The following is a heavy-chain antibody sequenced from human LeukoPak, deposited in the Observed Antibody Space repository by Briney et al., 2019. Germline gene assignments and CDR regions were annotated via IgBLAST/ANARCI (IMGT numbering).Heavy chain of an antibody. J-gene: IGHJ4*02. Sequence: GGSLRLSCAASGPTFSSYWMSWVLQAPGKGLEWVANIKQDVSEKYYVDSVKGRFTISRDNAKNSLYLQMNSLRAEDTSVYYCARERGVSHPFDYWGQGTLVTVSS. D-gene: IGHD2-21*01. CDR3: ARERGVSHPFDY. V-gene: IGHV3-7*01. CDR1: GPTFSSYW. CDR2: IKQDVSEK.